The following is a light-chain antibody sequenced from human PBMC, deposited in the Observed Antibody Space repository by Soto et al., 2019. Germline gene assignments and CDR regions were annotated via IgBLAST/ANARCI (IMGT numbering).Light chain of an antibody. J-gene: IGLJ2*01. Sequence: QSALTQPPSVSGSPGQSVTISCTGTSSDVGSYNRVSWYQQPPGTAPKLMIYEVSNRPSGVPDRFSGSKSGNTASLTISGLQAEDEADYYCSSYTNNSPVVFGGGTKVTV. CDR2: EVS. CDR3: SSYTNNSPVV. V-gene: IGLV2-18*02. CDR1: SSDVGSYNR.